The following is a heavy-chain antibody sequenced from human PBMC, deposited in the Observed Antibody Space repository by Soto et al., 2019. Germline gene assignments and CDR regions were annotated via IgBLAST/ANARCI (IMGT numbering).Heavy chain of an antibody. CDR2: MHRGGST. CDR3: ARVNTTLVDHFDC. V-gene: IGHV3-53*01. J-gene: IGHJ4*02. Sequence: PGGSLRLSCVVSGFSVSGSSIFWVRQATGKGLEWVSLMHRGGSTDNADSVKGRFTTSRDKSKNTLYPHMNGLRVEDTAVYYCARVNTTLVDHFDCWGQGTLVTVSS. CDR1: GFSVSGSS. D-gene: IGHD5-18*01.